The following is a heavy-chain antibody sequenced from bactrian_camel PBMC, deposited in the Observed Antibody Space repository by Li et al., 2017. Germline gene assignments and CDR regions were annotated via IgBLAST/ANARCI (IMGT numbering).Heavy chain of an antibody. D-gene: IGHD5*01. Sequence: EVQLVESGGELVQPGGSLRLSCAASGFTFSNSAMSWIRQAPGKGLEWISRIGANADAYYTDSMKGRFTISRDNAKDTLYLQMNSLKIEDTAVYYCALGSSRQTTMTARGKGTQVTVS. CDR1: GFTFSNSA. CDR2: IGANADA. J-gene: IGHJ4*01. V-gene: IGHV3S10*01.